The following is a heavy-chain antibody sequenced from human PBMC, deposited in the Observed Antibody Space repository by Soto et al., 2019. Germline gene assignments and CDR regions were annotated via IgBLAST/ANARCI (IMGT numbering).Heavy chain of an antibody. Sequence: SETLSLTCTVSGGSISSYYWSWIRQPPGKGLEWIGYIYYSGSTNYNPSLKSRVTISVDTSKNQFSLKLSSVTAADTAVYYCARGNDCSGGSCYSGYYYMDVWGKGTTVTVS. D-gene: IGHD2-15*01. J-gene: IGHJ6*03. V-gene: IGHV4-59*01. CDR2: IYYSGST. CDR1: GGSISSYY. CDR3: ARGNDCSGGSCYSGYYYMDV.